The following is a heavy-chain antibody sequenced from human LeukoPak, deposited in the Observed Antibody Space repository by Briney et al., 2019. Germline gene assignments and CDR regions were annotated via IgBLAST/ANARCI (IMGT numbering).Heavy chain of an antibody. CDR1: GFTFSSYA. J-gene: IGHJ4*02. Sequence: PGGYLRLSCAASGFTFSSYAMRWVRQAPGKGLEWVSAISGSGGSTYYADSVKGRFTISRDNSKNTLYLQMNSLRAEDTAVYYCAKGVIVVVPAAAVFDYWGQGTLVTVSS. CDR3: AKGVIVVVPAAAVFDY. CDR2: ISGSGGST. D-gene: IGHD2-2*01. V-gene: IGHV3-23*01.